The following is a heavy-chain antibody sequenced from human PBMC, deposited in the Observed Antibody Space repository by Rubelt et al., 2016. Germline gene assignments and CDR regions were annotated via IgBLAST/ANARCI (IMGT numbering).Heavy chain of an antibody. D-gene: IGHD5-12*01. V-gene: IGHV4-59*01. Sequence: GLEWIGYIYSSGSTNYNASLKSRVTISIDRSKNQFSLNLRSVTAADTAVFYCARDRTPSGYDSGMDVWGQGTLVTVSS. J-gene: IGHJ4*02. CDR3: ARDRTPSGYDSGMDV. CDR2: IYSSGST.